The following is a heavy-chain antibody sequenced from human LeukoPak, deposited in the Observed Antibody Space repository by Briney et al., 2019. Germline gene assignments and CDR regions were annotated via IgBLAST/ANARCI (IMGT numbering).Heavy chain of an antibody. CDR1: RYTLTELS. Sequence: ASVTVSCKVSRYTLTELSMHWVRQAPGKGLEWMGGFDPEDGKRIYAQKFQGRVTMTEETSTDTAYMELSSLRSEDTAVYYCVTMGSGNYYYYYMDVWGKGTTVTVSS. J-gene: IGHJ6*03. V-gene: IGHV1-24*01. D-gene: IGHD1-26*01. CDR2: FDPEDGKR. CDR3: VTMGSGNYYYYYMDV.